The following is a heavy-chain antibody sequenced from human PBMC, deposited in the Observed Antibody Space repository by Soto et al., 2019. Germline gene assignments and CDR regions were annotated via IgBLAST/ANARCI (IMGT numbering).Heavy chain of an antibody. Sequence: SETLSLTCAVYGGSFSGYYWSWIRQPPGKGLEWIGEINHSGSTNYNPSLKSRVTISVDTSKNQFSLKLSSVTAADTAVYYCARAMGILAYYYGMDVWGQGTTVT. CDR1: GGSFSGYY. J-gene: IGHJ6*02. D-gene: IGHD3-10*01. CDR2: INHSGST. CDR3: ARAMGILAYYYGMDV. V-gene: IGHV4-34*01.